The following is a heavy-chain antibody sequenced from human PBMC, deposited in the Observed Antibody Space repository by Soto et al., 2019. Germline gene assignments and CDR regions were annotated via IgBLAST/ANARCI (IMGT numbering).Heavy chain of an antibody. J-gene: IGHJ4*02. CDR1: GFTFSGYS. D-gene: IGHD3-10*01. CDR2: ISSSSSTI. V-gene: IGHV3-48*02. Sequence: PGGSLRLSCAASGFTFSGYSMNWVRQAPGKGLEWVSYISSSSSTIYYADSVKGRFTISRDNAKNSLYLQMNSLRDEDTAVYYCARGRFRSGSYFDYWGQGTLVTVSS. CDR3: ARGRFRSGSYFDY.